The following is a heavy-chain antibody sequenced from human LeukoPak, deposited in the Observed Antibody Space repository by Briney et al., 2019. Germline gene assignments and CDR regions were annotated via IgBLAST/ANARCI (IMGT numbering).Heavy chain of an antibody. D-gene: IGHD3-22*01. CDR2: IIPIFGTA. Sequence: SVKVSCTASGGTFSSYAISWVRQAPGQGLEWMGGIIPIFGTANYAQKFQGRVTITADESTSTAHMELSSLRSEDTAVYYCASPPGYDSSGSNAFDIWGQGTMVTVSS. CDR3: ASPPGYDSSGSNAFDI. CDR1: GGTFSSYA. V-gene: IGHV1-69*01. J-gene: IGHJ3*02.